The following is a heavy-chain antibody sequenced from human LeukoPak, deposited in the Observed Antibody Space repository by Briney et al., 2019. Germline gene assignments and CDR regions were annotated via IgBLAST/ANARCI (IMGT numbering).Heavy chain of an antibody. CDR2: MNPNSGNT. CDR1: GYTFTSYD. D-gene: IGHD2-2*02. Sequence: ASVKVSCKASGYTFTSYDINWVRQATGQGLEWMGWMNPNSGNTDYAQKFQGRVTMTRNTSISTAYMELSSLRSEDTAVYYCARDHLPHCSSTSCYTHYYGMDVWGQGTTVTVSS. CDR3: ARDHLPHCSSTSCYTHYYGMDV. J-gene: IGHJ6*02. V-gene: IGHV1-8*01.